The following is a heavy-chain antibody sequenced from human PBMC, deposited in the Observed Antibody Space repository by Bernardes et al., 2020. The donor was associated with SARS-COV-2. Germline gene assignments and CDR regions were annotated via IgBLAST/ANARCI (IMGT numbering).Heavy chain of an antibody. V-gene: IGHV3-23*01. D-gene: IGHD6-25*01. Sequence: GGSLRLSCAASGFTFSSCAMNWVRQAPGKGLEWVSAIRSGGSTYYADSVKGRFTISRDNSKSTLYLQMNSLRVEDTAVYYCVKDQEGDSSGRTGWGQGTLVTVSS. CDR1: GFTFSSCA. CDR3: VKDQEGDSSGRTG. CDR2: IRSGGST. J-gene: IGHJ4*02.